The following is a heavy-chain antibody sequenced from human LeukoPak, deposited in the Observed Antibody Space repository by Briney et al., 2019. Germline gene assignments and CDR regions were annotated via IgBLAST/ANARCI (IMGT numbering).Heavy chain of an antibody. J-gene: IGHJ4*02. Sequence: SETLSLTCAVSGYSISSGYYWGWIRQPPGKGLEWIGSIYHSGSTYYNPSLKSRVTISVDTSKNQFSLKLSSVTAADAAIYYCARERSSSSDCWGQGTLVTVSS. CDR3: ARERSSSSDC. CDR2: IYHSGST. CDR1: GYSISSGYY. D-gene: IGHD6-6*01. V-gene: IGHV4-38-2*02.